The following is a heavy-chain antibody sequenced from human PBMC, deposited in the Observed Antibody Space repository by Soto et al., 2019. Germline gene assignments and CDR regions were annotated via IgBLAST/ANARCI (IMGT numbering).Heavy chain of an antibody. CDR1: GGSISSGGYY. CDR2: IYYSGST. CDR3: ARGRYYDFWSGVDAGMDV. D-gene: IGHD3-3*01. Sequence: QVQLQESGPGLVKPSQTLSLTCTVSGGSISSGGYYWSWIRQHPGKGLEWIGYIYYSGSTYYNPSLTSRVTISVDTSKNQFSLKLSSVTAADTAVYYCARGRYYDFWSGVDAGMDVWGQGTTVTVSS. V-gene: IGHV4-31*03. J-gene: IGHJ6*02.